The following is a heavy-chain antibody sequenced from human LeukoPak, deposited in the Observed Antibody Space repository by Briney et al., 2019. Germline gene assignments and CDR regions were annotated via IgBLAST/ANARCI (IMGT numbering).Heavy chain of an antibody. J-gene: IGHJ4*02. CDR2: INSDGSSR. CDR1: GFTFSSYW. Sequence: PGGSLRLSCAASGFTFSSYWMHWVRQAPGKGLVWVSRINSDGSSRSYADSAKGRFTISRDNAKNTPYLQMNSLRAEDTAVYYCARGGYYDSSGYSSFVYFDYWGQGTLVTVSS. D-gene: IGHD3-22*01. V-gene: IGHV3-74*01. CDR3: ARGGYYDSSGYSSFVYFDY.